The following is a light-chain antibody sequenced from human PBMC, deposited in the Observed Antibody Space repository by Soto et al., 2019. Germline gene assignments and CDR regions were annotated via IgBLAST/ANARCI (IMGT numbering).Light chain of an antibody. Sequence: QAVVTKEPSLTVSPGGTVTRTCGSSTGAVTNGHYPYWFQQKPGQAPRPLIYDTTHRNSWTPARFSDSLLAGKAALTLSHAKTEDKAEYSFMLYYTGPYVFGTGTNVAVL. CDR3: MLYYTGPYV. V-gene: IGLV7-46*01. J-gene: IGLJ1*01. CDR1: TGAVTNGHY. CDR2: DTT.